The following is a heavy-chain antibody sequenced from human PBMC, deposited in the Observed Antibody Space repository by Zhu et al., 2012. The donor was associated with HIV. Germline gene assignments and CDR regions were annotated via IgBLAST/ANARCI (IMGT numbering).Heavy chain of an antibody. Sequence: EVQLVESGGVVVQPGGSLRLSCAASGFTFDDYAMHWVRQAPGKGLEWVSLISWDGGSTYYADSVKGRFTISRDNSKNSLYLQMNSLRAEDTALYYCAKDIGRGGCRSTSCRPYYYYYYGMDVWGQGTTVTVSS. J-gene: IGHJ6*02. CDR3: AKDIGRGGCRSTSCRPYYYYYYGMDV. CDR2: ISWDGGST. CDR1: GFTFDDYA. V-gene: IGHV3-43D*04. D-gene: IGHD2-2*01.